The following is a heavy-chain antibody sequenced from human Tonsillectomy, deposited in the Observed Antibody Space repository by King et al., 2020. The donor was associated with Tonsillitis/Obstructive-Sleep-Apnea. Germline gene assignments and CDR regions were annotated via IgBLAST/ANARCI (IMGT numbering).Heavy chain of an antibody. CDR2: ISAYNGNT. Sequence: VQLVESGAEVKKPGASVKVSCKASGYTFTSYGISWGRQAPGQGLEWMGWISAYNGNTNYAQKLQGRVTMTTDTSTSTAYMELRSLRSDDTAVYYCARDSTIFGVGPNFDYWGQGTLVTVSS. J-gene: IGHJ4*02. D-gene: IGHD3-3*01. CDR1: GYTFTSYG. CDR3: ARDSTIFGVGPNFDY. V-gene: IGHV1-18*01.